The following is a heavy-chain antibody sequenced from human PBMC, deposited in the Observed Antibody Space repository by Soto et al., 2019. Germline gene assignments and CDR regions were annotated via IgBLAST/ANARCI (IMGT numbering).Heavy chain of an antibody. CDR2: INPNSGGT. Sequence: GFAINGRYMYWVQHAPGQGLEWMGWINPNSGGTNYAQKFQGWVTMTRDTSISTAYMELSRLRSDDTAVYYCARARGYTYGFPHYWGQGTLVTVSS. CDR3: ARARGYTYGFPHY. V-gene: IGHV1-2*04. CDR1: GFAINGRY. D-gene: IGHD5-18*01. J-gene: IGHJ4*02.